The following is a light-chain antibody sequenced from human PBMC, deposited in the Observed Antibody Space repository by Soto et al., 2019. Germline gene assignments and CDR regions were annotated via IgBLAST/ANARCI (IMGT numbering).Light chain of an antibody. J-gene: IGKJ5*01. CDR3: QQLNIDSYPIT. V-gene: IGKV1-9*01. CDR1: QGISSY. Sequence: IQLTQSPSSLSASVGDRVTITCRASQGISSYLAWYQQKRGKAPKLLIKAASRLQTGVPSRFSGSGSGTDFTLTISGLQPDDSATYYCQQLNIDSYPITFGQGTRLELK. CDR2: AAS.